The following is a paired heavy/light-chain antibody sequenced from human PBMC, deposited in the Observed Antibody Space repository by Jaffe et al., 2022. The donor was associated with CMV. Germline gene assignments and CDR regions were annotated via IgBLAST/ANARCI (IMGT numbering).Light chain of an antibody. CDR3: SSYTSSSTLA. Sequence: QSALTQPASVSGSPGQSITISCTGTSSDVGGYNYVSWYQQHPGKAPKLMIYDVSNRPSGVSNRFSGSKSGNTASLTISGLQAEDEADYYCSSYTSSSTLAFGGGTKLTVL. CDR1: SSDVGGYNY. V-gene: IGLV2-14*03. CDR2: DVS. J-gene: IGLJ3*02.
Heavy chain of an antibody. CDR3: AKVPSYYDSSGYYYAFDY. D-gene: IGHD3-22*01. Sequence: EVQLVESGGGLVQPGGSLRLSCAASGFTFSSYAMSWVRQAPGKGLEWVSAISGSGGSTYYADSVKGRFTISRDNSKNTLYLQMNSLRAEDTAVYYCAKVPSYYDSSGYYYAFDYWGQGTLVTVSS. J-gene: IGHJ4*02. CDR1: GFTFSSYA. V-gene: IGHV3-23*04. CDR2: ISGSGGST.